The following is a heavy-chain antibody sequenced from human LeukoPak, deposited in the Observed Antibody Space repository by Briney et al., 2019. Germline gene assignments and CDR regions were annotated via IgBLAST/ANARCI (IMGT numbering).Heavy chain of an antibody. CDR2: ISSSGDST. CDR1: GLTFSSYA. D-gene: IGHD6-13*01. CDR3: AKGGSSSWDYFDH. J-gene: IGHJ4*02. Sequence: GGSLRLSCVASGLTFSSYAMSWVRQAPGKGLEWVSAISSSGDSTYYADSVKGRFTISRDNSKNTLYLQMNSLRAEDTAVYYCAKGGSSSWDYFDHWGQGTLVTVSS. V-gene: IGHV3-23*01.